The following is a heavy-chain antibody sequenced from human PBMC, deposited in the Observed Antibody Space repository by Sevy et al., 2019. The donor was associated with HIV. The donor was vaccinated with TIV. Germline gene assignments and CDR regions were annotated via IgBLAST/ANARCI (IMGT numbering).Heavy chain of an antibody. J-gene: IGHJ6*02. CDR1: GFTFSSYG. CDR3: ARGLAALPGYYYGMDV. Sequence: GGSLRLSCAASGFTFSSYGKHWVRQAPAKGLEWVAVIWYDGSNKYYADSVKGRVTISRDNSKNTLFLQMNSLRDEDTAVYYCARGLAALPGYYYGMDVWGQGTTVTVSS. D-gene: IGHD6-6*01. CDR2: IWYDGSNK. V-gene: IGHV3-33*01.